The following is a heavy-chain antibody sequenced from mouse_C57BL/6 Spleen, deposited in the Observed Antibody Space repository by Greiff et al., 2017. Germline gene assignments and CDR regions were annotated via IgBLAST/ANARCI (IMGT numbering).Heavy chain of an antibody. J-gene: IGHJ2*01. V-gene: IGHV1-18*01. CDR2: INPNNGGT. CDR3: ARKTTVVAHYFDY. D-gene: IGHD1-1*01. CDR1: GYTFTDYN. Sequence: EVQLQQSGPELAKPGASVKIPCKASGYTFTDYNMDWVKQSHGQSLEWIGDINPNNGGTIYNQKFKGKATLTVDKSSSTAYMERRSLTSEDTAVYYCARKTTVVAHYFDYWGQGTTLTVSS.